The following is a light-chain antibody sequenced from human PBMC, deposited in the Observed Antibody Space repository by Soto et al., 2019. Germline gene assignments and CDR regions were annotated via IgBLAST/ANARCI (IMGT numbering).Light chain of an antibody. CDR3: LLFMGNGIWV. CDR1: SGSVSTNYF. CDR2: STF. Sequence: QAVVTQEPSFSVSPGGTVTLTCGLTSGSVSTNYFSSWYQQTPGQAPRTLIHSTFIRSSGVPDRFSGSILGNKAALTITGAQADDESTYYCLLFMGNGIWVFGGGTQLTVL. J-gene: IGLJ2*01. V-gene: IGLV8-61*01.